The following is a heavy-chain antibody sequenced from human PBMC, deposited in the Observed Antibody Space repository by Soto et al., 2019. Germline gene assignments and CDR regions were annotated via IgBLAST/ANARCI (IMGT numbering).Heavy chain of an antibody. V-gene: IGHV4-30-2*03. J-gene: IGHJ3*02. CDR3: ARLTIAVTGADAFDI. Sequence: PSETLSLTCAVSGGSISSGGYSWSWIRHPPGKGLEYIGSIYYSGSTYYNPSLKSRVTMSVDTSKNQFSLKLSSVTAADTAVYYCARLTIAVTGADAFDIWGQGTMVTVS. CDR2: IYYSGST. D-gene: IGHD6-13*01. CDR1: GGSISSGGYS.